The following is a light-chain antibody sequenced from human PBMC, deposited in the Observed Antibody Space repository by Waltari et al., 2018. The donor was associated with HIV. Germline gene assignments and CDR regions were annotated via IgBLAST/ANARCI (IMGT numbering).Light chain of an antibody. CDR3: QVWDSTTDHVR. J-gene: IGLJ2*01. Sequence: SYVVSQPPSESVAPGQTAVLTCGGNNIGRKHVPWYQQKPGQAPVLVIYYDFDRPSGIPERLSGSSSGNTATLTVRRVEAGDEADYYCQVWDSTTDHVRFGGGTKLTVL. V-gene: IGLV3-21*04. CDR1: NIGRKH. CDR2: YDF.